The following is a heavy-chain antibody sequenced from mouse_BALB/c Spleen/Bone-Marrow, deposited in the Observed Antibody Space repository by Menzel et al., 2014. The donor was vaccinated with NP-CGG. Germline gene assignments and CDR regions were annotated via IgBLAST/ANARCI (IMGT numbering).Heavy chain of an antibody. J-gene: IGHJ4*01. CDR3: ARWGYYYAMDY. Sequence: VQLQQSGGGLVQPGGSRKLSCAASGFTFSSFGMHWVRQAPEKGLEWVAYISSGSSTIYYADTVKGRFTISRDNPKNTLFLQMTSLRSEDTAMDYCARWGYYYAMDYWGQGTSVTVSS. V-gene: IGHV5-17*02. CDR1: GFTFSSFG. CDR2: ISSGSSTI.